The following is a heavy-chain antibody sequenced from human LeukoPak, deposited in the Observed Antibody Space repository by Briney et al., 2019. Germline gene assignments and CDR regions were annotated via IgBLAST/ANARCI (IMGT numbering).Heavy chain of an antibody. CDR1: GFTFSSHL. CDR3: ARAVDTAMAGPFDY. D-gene: IGHD5-18*01. Sequence: PGGSLRLSCAASGFTFSSHLMHWVRQAPGKGLEWVAVISYDGSNKYYADSVKGRFTISRDNSKNTLYLQMNSLRAEDTAVYYCARAVDTAMAGPFDYWGQGTLVTVSS. J-gene: IGHJ4*02. CDR2: ISYDGSNK. V-gene: IGHV3-30-3*01.